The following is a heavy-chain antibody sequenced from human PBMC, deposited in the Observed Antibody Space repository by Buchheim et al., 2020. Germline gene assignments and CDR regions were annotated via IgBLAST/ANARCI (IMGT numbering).Heavy chain of an antibody. D-gene: IGHD6-6*01. CDR1: GGSITTNNW. J-gene: IGHJ4*02. CDR3: ARLMAHSSLSRRYFDF. Sequence: QVQLQESGPGLVKPSGTLSLTCGVSGGSITTNNWWTWVRQPPGKGLEWIGVIYHSGTTYYNPSLKSRVSISVDTSKNLFFLNLNSVTAADTAVYFCARLMAHSSLSRRYFDFWGQRTL. CDR2: IYHSGTT. V-gene: IGHV4-4*02.